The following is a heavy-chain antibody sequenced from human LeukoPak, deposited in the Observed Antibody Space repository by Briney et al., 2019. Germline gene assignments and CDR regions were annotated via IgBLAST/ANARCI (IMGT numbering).Heavy chain of an antibody. CDR2: ISAYNGNT. Sequence: GASVKVSCKASGYTFTSYGISWVRQAPGQGLEWMGWISAYNGNTNYAQKLQGRVTMTPDTSTSTAYMELRSLRSDDTAVYYCARGRSSGWYDYYYYGMDVWGQGTTVTVSS. J-gene: IGHJ6*02. CDR1: GYTFTSYG. CDR3: ARGRSSGWYDYYYYGMDV. D-gene: IGHD6-19*01. V-gene: IGHV1-18*01.